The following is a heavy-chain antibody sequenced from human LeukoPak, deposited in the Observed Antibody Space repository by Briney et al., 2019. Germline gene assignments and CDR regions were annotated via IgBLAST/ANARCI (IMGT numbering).Heavy chain of an antibody. D-gene: IGHD2-15*01. J-gene: IGHJ6*04. CDR3: ARALGYCSGGSCYSGGMDV. CDR2: IYHSGST. CDR1: GGSISSGGYS. V-gene: IGHV4-30-2*01. Sequence: TLSLTCAVSGGSISSGGYSWSWIRQPPGKGLEWIGYIYHSGSTYYNPSLKSRVTISVDRSKNQFSLKLSSVTAADTAVYYCARALGYCSGGSCYSGGMDVWGKGTTVTVSS.